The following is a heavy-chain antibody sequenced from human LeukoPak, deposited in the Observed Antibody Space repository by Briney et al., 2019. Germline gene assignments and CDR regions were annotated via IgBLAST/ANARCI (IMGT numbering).Heavy chain of an antibody. CDR1: GFTFSNAW. CDR3: TTGPPIDIVVVVAAGDFDY. CDR2: IKSKTDGGTT. Sequence: GGSLRLSCAASGFTFSNAWMSWVRQAPGKGLEWVGRIKSKTDGGTTDYAAPVKGRFTISRDDSKNTLYLQMNSLKTEDTAVYYCTTGPPIDIVVVVAAGDFDYWGQGTLVTVSS. V-gene: IGHV3-15*01. D-gene: IGHD2-15*01. J-gene: IGHJ4*02.